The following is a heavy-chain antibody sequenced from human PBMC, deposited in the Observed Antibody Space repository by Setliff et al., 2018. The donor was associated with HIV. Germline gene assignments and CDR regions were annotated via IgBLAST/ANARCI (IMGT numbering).Heavy chain of an antibody. D-gene: IGHD2-15*01. V-gene: IGHV4-34*01. CDR2: VSRGGST. CDR3: ARAVCPSLNCYSFFNY. Sequence: GSPRLSCVASGFNFTSYSMNWVRQAPGKGLEWIGEVSRGGSTTYNPSLTGRVSVSVDTSKSQFSLKLTNVTAADAAVYYCARAVCPSLNCYSFFNYWGHGSLVTVSS. CDR1: GFNFTSYS. J-gene: IGHJ4*01.